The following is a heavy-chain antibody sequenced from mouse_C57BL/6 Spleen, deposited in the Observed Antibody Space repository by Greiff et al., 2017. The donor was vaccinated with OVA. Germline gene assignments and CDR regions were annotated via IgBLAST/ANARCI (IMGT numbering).Heavy chain of an antibody. V-gene: IGHV7-3*01. Sequence: EVQLVESGGGLVQPGGSLSLSCAASGFTFTDYYMSWVRQPPGKALEWLGFIRNKANGYTTEYSASVKGRFTISRDNSQSILYLQMNALRAEDSATYYCARYYYGSSYYFVYWGQGTTLTVSS. J-gene: IGHJ2*01. D-gene: IGHD1-1*01. CDR1: GFTFTDYY. CDR2: IRNKANGYTT. CDR3: ARYYYGSSYYFVY.